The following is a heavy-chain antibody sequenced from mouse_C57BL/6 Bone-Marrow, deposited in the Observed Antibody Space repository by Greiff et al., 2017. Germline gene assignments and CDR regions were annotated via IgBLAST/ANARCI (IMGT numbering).Heavy chain of an antibody. CDR3: ASSDADGYYPYWYFDV. V-gene: IGHV1-55*01. CDR2: IYPGSGST. CDR1: GYTFTSYW. Sequence: QVQLQQPGAELVKPGASVKMFCKASGYTFTSYWITWVKQRPGQGLEWIGDIYPGSGSTNYNEKFKSKATLTVDTSSSTAYMQLSSLTSEDSAVYYCASSDADGYYPYWYFDVWGTGTTVTVSS. D-gene: IGHD2-3*01. J-gene: IGHJ1*03.